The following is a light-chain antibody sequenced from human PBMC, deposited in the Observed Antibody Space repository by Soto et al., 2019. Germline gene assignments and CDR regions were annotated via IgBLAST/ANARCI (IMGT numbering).Light chain of an antibody. V-gene: IGKV1-16*01. CDR2: GVS. Sequence: DIQMTQSPSSLSASVGDRVTITCRASQDISTYLAWFQQKPGKAPKSLIYGVSNLQSGDPSRFSGSGSGTVFTLTISRLQPEDFATYYCQQYNGYPYTFGQGTKLEIK. CDR3: QQYNGYPYT. CDR1: QDISTY. J-gene: IGKJ2*01.